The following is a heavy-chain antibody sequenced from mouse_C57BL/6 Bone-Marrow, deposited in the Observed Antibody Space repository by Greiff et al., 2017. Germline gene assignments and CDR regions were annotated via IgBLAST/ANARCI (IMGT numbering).Heavy chain of an antibody. Sequence: VQLQQPGAELVRPGTSVKLSCKASGYTFTSYWMHWVKQRPGQGLEWIGVIDPSDSYTNYNQKFKGKATLTVDTSSSTAYMQLSSLTSEGSAVYYCARSYGYDWFAYWGQGTLVTVSA. J-gene: IGHJ3*01. CDR2: IDPSDSYT. D-gene: IGHD2-2*01. V-gene: IGHV1-59*01. CDR1: GYTFTSYW. CDR3: ARSYGYDWFAY.